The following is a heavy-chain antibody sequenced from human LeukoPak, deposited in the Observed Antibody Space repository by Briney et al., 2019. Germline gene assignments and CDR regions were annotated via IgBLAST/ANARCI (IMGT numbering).Heavy chain of an antibody. D-gene: IGHD1-26*01. J-gene: IGHJ3*02. CDR1: ASTFNTYN. Sequence: HTGPSLRPSRPASASTFNTYNTNSVRQAPRNGQEWDPYISTDRESINYADSVKGRFTISRDNAKNSLYLQMNSLRDEDTAVYYCAIDAWDLPLDAFDIWGQGTMVTVSS. CDR3: AIDAWDLPLDAFDI. V-gene: IGHV3-48*02. CDR2: ISTDRESI.